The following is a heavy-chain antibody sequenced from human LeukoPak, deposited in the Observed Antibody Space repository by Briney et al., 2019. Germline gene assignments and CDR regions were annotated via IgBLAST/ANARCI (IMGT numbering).Heavy chain of an antibody. CDR3: ARDLGIVATNWFDP. CDR2: ISTYSGDT. V-gene: IGHV1-18*01. CDR1: GYTFTNYG. J-gene: IGHJ5*02. D-gene: IGHD5-12*01. Sequence: ASVKVSCKASGYTFTNYGFSWVRQAPGQGLEWMGWISTYSGDTNYAQNLQGRVTMTTDTSASTAYMELSSLRSEDTAVYYCARDLGIVATNWFDPWGQGTLVTVSS.